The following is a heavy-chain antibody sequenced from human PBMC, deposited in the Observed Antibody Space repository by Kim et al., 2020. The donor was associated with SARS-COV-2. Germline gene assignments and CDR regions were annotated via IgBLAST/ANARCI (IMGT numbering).Heavy chain of an antibody. CDR2: IWYDGSNK. CDR3: AKVPGYDSSGYYGYFQH. J-gene: IGHJ1*01. D-gene: IGHD3-22*01. Sequence: GGSLRLSCAASGFTFSSYGMHWVRQAPGKGLEWVAVIWYDGSNKYYADSVKGRFTISRDNSKNTLYLQMNSLRAEETAVYYCAKVPGYDSSGYYGYFQHWRQGTLVTVSS. V-gene: IGHV3-33*06. CDR1: GFTFSSYG.